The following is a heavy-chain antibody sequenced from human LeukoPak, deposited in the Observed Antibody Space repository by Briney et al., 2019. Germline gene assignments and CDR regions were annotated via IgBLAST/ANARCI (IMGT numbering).Heavy chain of an antibody. D-gene: IGHD4-17*01. V-gene: IGHV1-69*04. CDR1: GGTFSSYA. J-gene: IGHJ4*02. CDR3: ARDSESMTTALDY. CDR2: IIPILGIA. Sequence: SVKVSCKASGGTFSSYAISWVRQAPGQGIEWMGRIIPILGIANYAQKFQGRVTITADKSTSTAYMELSSLRSEDTAVYYCARDSESMTTALDYWGQGTLVTVSS.